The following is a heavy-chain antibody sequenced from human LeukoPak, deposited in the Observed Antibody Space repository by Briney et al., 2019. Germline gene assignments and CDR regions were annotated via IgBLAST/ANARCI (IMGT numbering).Heavy chain of an antibody. D-gene: IGHD6-13*01. Sequence: SETLSLTCAVYGGSFSGYYWSWIRQPPGKGLEWIGEINHSGSTNYNPSLKSRVTISVDTSKNQFSLKLSSVTAADTAVYYCARVRKTPCSSWTFDIWGQGTMVTVSS. CDR3: ARVRKTPCSSWTFDI. J-gene: IGHJ3*02. V-gene: IGHV4-34*01. CDR2: INHSGST. CDR1: GGSFSGYY.